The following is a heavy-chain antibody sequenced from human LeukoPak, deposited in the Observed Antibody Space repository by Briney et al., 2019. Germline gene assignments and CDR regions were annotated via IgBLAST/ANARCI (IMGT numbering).Heavy chain of an antibody. CDR2: IFYSGST. V-gene: IGHV4-59*01. J-gene: IGHJ6*02. CDR1: GGSISGYY. Sequence: SETLSLTCTVSGGSISGYYWSWIRQPPGKGLEWIGYIFYSGSTTYNTSLKSRVTISQDTSKNQVSLMLSSVTAADTAVYYCARALQNNYYGMDVWGQGTSVTVSS. D-gene: IGHD1/OR15-1a*01. CDR3: ARALQNNYYGMDV.